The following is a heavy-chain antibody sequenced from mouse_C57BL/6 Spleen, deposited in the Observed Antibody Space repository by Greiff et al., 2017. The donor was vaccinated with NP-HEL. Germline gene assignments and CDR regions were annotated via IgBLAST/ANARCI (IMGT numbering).Heavy chain of an antibody. CDR3: ARDYSNLRFAY. CDR1: GYSFTSYY. D-gene: IGHD2-5*01. Sequence: QVQLQQSGPELVKPGASVKISCKASGYSFTSYYIHWVKQRPGQGLEWIGWIYPGSGNTKYNEKFKGKATLTADTSSSTAYMQLSSLTSEDSAVYYCARDYSNLRFAYWGQGTLVTVSA. J-gene: IGHJ3*01. V-gene: IGHV1-66*01. CDR2: IYPGSGNT.